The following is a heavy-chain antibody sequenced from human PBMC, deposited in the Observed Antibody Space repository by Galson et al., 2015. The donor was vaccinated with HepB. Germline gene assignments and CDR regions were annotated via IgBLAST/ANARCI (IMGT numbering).Heavy chain of an antibody. CDR1: GGTFSSYT. CDR2: IIPILGIA. J-gene: IGHJ4*02. D-gene: IGHD5-12*01. Sequence: SVKVSCKASGGTFSSYTISWVRQAPGQGLEWMGSIIPILGIANYAQKFQGRVTITADKSTSTAYMELSSLRSEDTAVYYCARDEVATIGYYWGQGTLVTVSS. V-gene: IGHV1-69*04. CDR3: ARDEVATIGYY.